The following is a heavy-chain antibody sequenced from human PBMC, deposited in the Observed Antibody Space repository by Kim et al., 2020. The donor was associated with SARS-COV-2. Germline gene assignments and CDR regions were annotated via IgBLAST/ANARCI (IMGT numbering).Heavy chain of an antibody. D-gene: IGHD1-26*01. Sequence: SETLSLTCTVSGGSISSYYWSWIRQPPGKGLEWIGYIYYSGSTNYNPSLKSRVTISVDTSKNQFSLKLSSVTAADTAVYYCARDRRWARAGAFDIWGQGTMVTVSS. CDR2: IYYSGST. J-gene: IGHJ3*02. V-gene: IGHV4-59*01. CDR1: GGSISSYY. CDR3: ARDRRWARAGAFDI.